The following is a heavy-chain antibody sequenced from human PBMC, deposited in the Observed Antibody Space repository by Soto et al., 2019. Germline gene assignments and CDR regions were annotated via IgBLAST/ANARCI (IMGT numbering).Heavy chain of an antibody. CDR1: GDSVSSNSAA. Sequence: SQTLSLTCAISGDSVSSNSAAWNWIRQSPSRGLEWLGRTYYRSKWYNDYAVSVKSRITINPDTSKNQFSLQLNSVTPEDTAVYYCARDGYCSSTSCYGTINNWFDPWGQGTLVTVSS. V-gene: IGHV6-1*01. D-gene: IGHD2-2*01. J-gene: IGHJ5*02. CDR2: TYYRSKWYN. CDR3: ARDGYCSSTSCYGTINNWFDP.